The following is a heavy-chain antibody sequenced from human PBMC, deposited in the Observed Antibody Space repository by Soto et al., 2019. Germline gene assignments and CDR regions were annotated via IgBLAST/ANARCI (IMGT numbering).Heavy chain of an antibody. CDR1: GFTFSDYS. J-gene: IGHJ4*02. CDR2: IFVICSTI. D-gene: IGHD3-9*01. CDR3: ARDKDWAFDY. Sequence: PGGSLRLSCVVSGFTFSDYSMVWVRQAPGKGLEWVSYIFVICSTIYYADFVKGRFTVSRDNTQISLFLLMNSLRAEDTAIYYCARDKDWAFDYWGQGTLVTVSS. V-gene: IGHV3-48*04.